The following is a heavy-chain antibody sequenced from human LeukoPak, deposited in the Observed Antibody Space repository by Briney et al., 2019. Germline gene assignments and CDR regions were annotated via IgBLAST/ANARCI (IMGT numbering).Heavy chain of an antibody. CDR2: IYSDNT. Sequence: GGSLRLSCTVSGFTVSSNSMSWVRQAPGKGLEWVSFIYSDNTHYSDSVKGRFTISRDNSKNTLYLQMNSLRAEDTAVYYCASRAGAYSHPYDYWGQGTLVTVSS. D-gene: IGHD4/OR15-4a*01. V-gene: IGHV3-53*01. J-gene: IGHJ4*02. CDR3: ASRAGAYSHPYDY. CDR1: GFTVSSNS.